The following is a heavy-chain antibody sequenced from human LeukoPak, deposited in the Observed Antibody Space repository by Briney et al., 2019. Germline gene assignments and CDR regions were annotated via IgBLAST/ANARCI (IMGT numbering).Heavy chain of an antibody. Sequence: SETLSLTCTVSGGSISSYYWSWIRQPPGKGLEWIGYIYYSGSTNYNPSLKSRVTISVDTSKNQFSLKLSSVTAADTAVYYCASTVADYYDSSGPLSNFDYWGQGTLVTVSS. CDR1: GGSISSYY. V-gene: IGHV4-59*08. D-gene: IGHD3-22*01. J-gene: IGHJ4*02. CDR3: ASTVADYYDSSGPLSNFDY. CDR2: IYYSGST.